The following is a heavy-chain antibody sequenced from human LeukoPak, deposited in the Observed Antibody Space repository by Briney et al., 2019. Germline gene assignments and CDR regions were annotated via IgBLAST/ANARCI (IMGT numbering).Heavy chain of an antibody. V-gene: IGHV1-69*01. D-gene: IGHD4-17*01. CDR1: GGAFKGYA. CDR2: SNPIFGTT. J-gene: IGHJ3*02. Sequence: SVKVSCKASGGAFKGYAIDWVRQAPGQGLEWMGGSNPIFGTTNFAPKFQGRVTIAADESTSTAYMELTSLRSEDTAVYYCARGTTVTTAVLVPNDAFDIWGQGTMVTVSS. CDR3: ARGTTVTTAVLVPNDAFDI.